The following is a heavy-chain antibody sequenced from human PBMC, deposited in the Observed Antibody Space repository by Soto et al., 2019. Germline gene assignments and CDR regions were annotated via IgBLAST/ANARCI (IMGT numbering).Heavy chain of an antibody. Sequence: SVQVSCKASGYRFTGYGLHWVRPAPGQGLQWMGWINPKSGATHYAQKFQGRVTMTREMSTNTAYPELSGLRSDDTADDTAVYDCAESNCGGDDVLQDGMDVWGQGTMVTVSS. V-gene: IGHV1-2*02. J-gene: IGHJ6*02. CDR3: VYDCAESNCGGDDVLQDGMDV. CDR1: GYRFTGYG. CDR2: INPKSGAT. D-gene: IGHD2-21*02.